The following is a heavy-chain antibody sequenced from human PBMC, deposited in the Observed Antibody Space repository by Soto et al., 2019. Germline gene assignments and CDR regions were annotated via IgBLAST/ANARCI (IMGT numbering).Heavy chain of an antibody. Sequence: QVQLVQSGAEVKKPGSSVKVSCKASGGTFSSYTISWVRQAPGQGLEWMGRIIHILGIANYAQKFRGRVTISADKSTSTAYMELSSLRSEDTAVYYCARDSYDILTGYSPFDYWGQGTLVTVSS. D-gene: IGHD3-9*01. CDR1: GGTFSSYT. J-gene: IGHJ4*02. V-gene: IGHV1-69*08. CDR3: ARDSYDILTGYSPFDY. CDR2: IIHILGIA.